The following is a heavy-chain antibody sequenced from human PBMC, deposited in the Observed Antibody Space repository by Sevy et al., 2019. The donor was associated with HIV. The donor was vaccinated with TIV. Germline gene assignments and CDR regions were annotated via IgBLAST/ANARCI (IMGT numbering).Heavy chain of an antibody. Sequence: GGSLRLSCAASGFTFSSYAMHWVRQAPGEGLEWVAVISYDGSNKYYADSVKGRFTISRDNSKNTLYLQMNSLRAEDTAVYYCARVLYSGYDFVNAFDIWGQGTMVTVSS. CDR3: ARVLYSGYDFVNAFDI. CDR1: GFTFSSYA. J-gene: IGHJ3*02. D-gene: IGHD5-12*01. V-gene: IGHV3-30-3*01. CDR2: ISYDGSNK.